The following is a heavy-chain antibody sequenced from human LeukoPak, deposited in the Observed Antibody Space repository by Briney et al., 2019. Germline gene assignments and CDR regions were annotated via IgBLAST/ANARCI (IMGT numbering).Heavy chain of an antibody. D-gene: IGHD1-1*01. J-gene: IGHJ6*02. CDR3: ARVEGVGYYYYGMDV. CDR1: GGSISSGGYY. Sequence: SQTLSLTCTVSGGSISSGGYYWSWIRQHPGKGLEWIGYIYYSGSTYYNPSLKSRATISVDTSKNQFSLKLSSVTAADTAVYYCARVEGVGYYYYGMDVWGQGTTVTVSS. V-gene: IGHV4-31*03. CDR2: IYYSGST.